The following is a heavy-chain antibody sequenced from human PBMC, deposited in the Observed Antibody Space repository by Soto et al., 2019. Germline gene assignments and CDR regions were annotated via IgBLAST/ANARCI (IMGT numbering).Heavy chain of an antibody. Sequence: PGGFLRLSCAASGFTFSSYAMHWVRQAPGKGLEWVAVISYDGSNKYYADSVKGRSTISRDNSKNTLYLQMNSLRAEDTAVYYCARERSSSGTYFDYWGQGTLVTVSS. J-gene: IGHJ4*02. CDR1: GFTFSSYA. CDR3: ARERSSSGTYFDY. V-gene: IGHV3-30-3*01. D-gene: IGHD6-6*01. CDR2: ISYDGSNK.